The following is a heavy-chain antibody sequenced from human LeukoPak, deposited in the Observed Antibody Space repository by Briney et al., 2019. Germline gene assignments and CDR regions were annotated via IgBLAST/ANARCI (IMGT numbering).Heavy chain of an antibody. Sequence: PGRSLRLSCAASGFSSNSYWMHWARQAPGKGLVWVARINGDGSSINYADSVKGRFTISRDNAKNTLYLQMNSLRVEDTAVYYCARGRGPYGWFDPWGQGTLVTVSS. V-gene: IGHV3-74*01. J-gene: IGHJ5*02. CDR3: ARGRGPYGWFDP. CDR1: GFSSNSYW. CDR2: INGDGSSI. D-gene: IGHD3-10*01.